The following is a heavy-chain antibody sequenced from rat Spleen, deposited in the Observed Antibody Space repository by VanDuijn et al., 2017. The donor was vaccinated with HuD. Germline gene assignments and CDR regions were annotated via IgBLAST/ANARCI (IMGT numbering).Heavy chain of an antibody. CDR2: MWTAGTT. V-gene: IGHV2-32*01. D-gene: IGHD4-2*01. J-gene: IGHJ2*01. CDR1: GFSLTSYY. CDR3: TRGTGFDY. Sequence: QVQLKETGPGLVQPTQTLSITCTVSGFSLTSYYMQWVRQPPGKGLEWMGVMWTAGTTTHNSALRSRLSINRDTSKSQVFLKMNSLQTEDTALYYCTRGTGFDYWGQGVMVTVSS.